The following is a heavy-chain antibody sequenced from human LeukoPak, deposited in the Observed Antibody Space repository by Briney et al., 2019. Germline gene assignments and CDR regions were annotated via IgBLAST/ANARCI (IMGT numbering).Heavy chain of an antibody. CDR1: GFIFSNYA. D-gene: IGHD3-10*01. V-gene: IGHV3-23*01. CDR2: ISGGTGNT. CDR3: AKDTMVRGVIRFDY. Sequence: PGGSLRLSCAASGFIFSNYAMKWVRQAPGKGLEWVSSISGGTGNTYYADSVKGRFTISRDNSKNTLYLQMNSLRAEDTAVYYCAKDTMVRGVIRFDYWGQGTLVTVSS. J-gene: IGHJ4*02.